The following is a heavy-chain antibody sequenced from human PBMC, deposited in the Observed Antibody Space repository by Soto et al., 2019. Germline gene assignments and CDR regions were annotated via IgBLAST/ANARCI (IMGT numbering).Heavy chain of an antibody. CDR1: GFTFRNAG. CDR3: STYSSGRPRARWFDP. D-gene: IGHD6-25*01. CDR2: IKSKTDGGTP. J-gene: IGHJ5*02. Sequence: GGSLRLSCAASGFTFRNAGMNWVRQAPGKGLEWVCRIKSKTDGGTPDYAANVKGRFTISRDDSKNTLYLQTHSLKTEDTAMYYCSTYSSGRPRARWFDPWGHGTLATVSS. V-gene: IGHV3-15*07.